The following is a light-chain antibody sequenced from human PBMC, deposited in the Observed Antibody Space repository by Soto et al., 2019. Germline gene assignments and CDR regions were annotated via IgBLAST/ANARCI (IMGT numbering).Light chain of an antibody. CDR3: GTWDSSLSAVV. Sequence: QSVLTQPPSVSAAPGQKVTISCSGSSSNIGNNYVSWYQQLPGTAPKLLIYDNNKRPSEIPDRFSGSKSGTSATLGITGLQTGDEADYYCGTWDSSLSAVVFGGGTTLTVL. CDR2: DNN. CDR1: SSNIGNNY. J-gene: IGLJ2*01. V-gene: IGLV1-51*01.